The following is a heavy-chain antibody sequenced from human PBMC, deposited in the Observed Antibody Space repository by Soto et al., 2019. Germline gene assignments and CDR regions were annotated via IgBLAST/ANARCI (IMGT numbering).Heavy chain of an antibody. D-gene: IGHD3-10*01. V-gene: IGHV4-61*01. CDR3: ARYLRITIAHYFDY. CDR1: GGSVSSGSYY. CDR2: IYYSGST. J-gene: IGHJ4*02. Sequence: KPSETLSLTCTVSGGSVSSGSYYWSWIRQPPGKGLEWIGYIYYSGSTNYNPSLKSRVTISVDTSKNQFSLKLSSVTAADTAVYYCARYLRITIAHYFDYWGQGTLVTVSS.